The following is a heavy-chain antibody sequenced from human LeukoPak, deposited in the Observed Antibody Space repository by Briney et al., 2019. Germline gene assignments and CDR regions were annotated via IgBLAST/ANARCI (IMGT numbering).Heavy chain of an antibody. V-gene: IGHV4-39*07. CDR3: ARYNYDFWSGYSKWFDP. J-gene: IGHJ5*02. CDR1: GGSISSSSYY. D-gene: IGHD3-3*01. Sequence: SETLSLTCTVSGGSISSSSYYWGWIRQPPGKGLEWIGSIYYSGSTYYNPSLKSRVTISVDTSKNQFSLKLSSVTAADTAVYYCARYNYDFWSGYSKWFDPWGQGTLVTVCS. CDR2: IYYSGST.